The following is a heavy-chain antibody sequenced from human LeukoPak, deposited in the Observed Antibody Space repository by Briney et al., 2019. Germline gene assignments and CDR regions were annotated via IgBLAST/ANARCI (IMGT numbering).Heavy chain of an antibody. V-gene: IGHV4-39*07. Sequence: SETLSLTCTVSGGSISSSSYYWGWIRQPPGKGLEWIGSIYYSGSTYYNPSLKSRVTTSVDTSKNQFSLKLSSVAAADTAVYYCARVVSGYSTNNWFDPWGQGTLVTVSS. J-gene: IGHJ5*02. CDR1: GGSISSSSYY. D-gene: IGHD3-3*01. CDR3: ARVVSGYSTNNWFDP. CDR2: IYYSGST.